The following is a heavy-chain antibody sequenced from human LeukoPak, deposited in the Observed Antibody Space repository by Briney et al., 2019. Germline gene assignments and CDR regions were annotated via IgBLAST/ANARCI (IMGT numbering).Heavy chain of an antibody. D-gene: IGHD3-22*01. Sequence: GGSLRLSCAASGFSFSIYAMSWARQAPGKGLEWVSTISGSGGSTYYADSVRGRFTMSRDNSKNTLYLQKKSLRAEDTAVYYCARGGHSSAFFDYWGQGTLVTVSS. J-gene: IGHJ4*02. CDR2: ISGSGGST. V-gene: IGHV3-23*01. CDR3: ARGGHSSAFFDY. CDR1: GFSFSIYA.